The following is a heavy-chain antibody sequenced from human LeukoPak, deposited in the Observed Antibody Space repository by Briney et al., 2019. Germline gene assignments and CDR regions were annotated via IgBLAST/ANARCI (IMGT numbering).Heavy chain of an antibody. V-gene: IGHV4-39*07. J-gene: IGHJ6*03. CDR2: IYYSGST. D-gene: IGHD3-22*01. CDR3: ATHAHPAYYYDSSGPSYYYYYTDV. Sequence: SETLSLTCTVSGGSISSSSYYWGWIRQPPGKGLEWIGSIYYSGSTYYNPSLKSRVTISVDTSKNQFSLKLSSVTAADTAVYYCATHAHPAYYYDSSGPSYYYYYTDVWGKGTTVTVSS. CDR1: GGSISSSSYY.